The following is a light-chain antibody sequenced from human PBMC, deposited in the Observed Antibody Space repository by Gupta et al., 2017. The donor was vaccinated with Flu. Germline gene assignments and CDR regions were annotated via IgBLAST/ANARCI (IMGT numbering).Light chain of an antibody. CDR3: QQYGSSRT. V-gene: IGKV3-20*01. Sequence: ELVLTQSPATLSLSPGERATLSCRASQSVSSSYLAWYQQKPGQAPRLLIYGASSRATGIPDRFSGSGSGTDFTLTISRLEPEDFAVYYCQQYGSSRTFGQGTKVEIK. CDR1: QSVSSSY. J-gene: IGKJ1*01. CDR2: GAS.